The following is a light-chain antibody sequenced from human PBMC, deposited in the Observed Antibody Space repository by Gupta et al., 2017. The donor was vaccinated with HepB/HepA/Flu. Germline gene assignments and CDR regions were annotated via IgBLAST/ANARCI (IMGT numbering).Light chain of an antibody. J-gene: IGKJ4*01. CDR2: KVS. V-gene: IGKV2-30*01. CDR3: MQGTHWPLT. Sequence: DVVMTRSPLSLPVTVCQQASISCRSSQSLVYSDGNTYLSWFQQRPGQSPRRLFYKVSNRDSGVPDRFSGSGSGTDFTLKISRVEAEDVAIYYCMQGTHWPLTFGGGTKVEIK. CDR1: QSLVYSDGNTY.